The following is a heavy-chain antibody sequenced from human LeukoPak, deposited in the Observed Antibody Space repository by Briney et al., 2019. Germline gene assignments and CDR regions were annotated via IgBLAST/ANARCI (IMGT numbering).Heavy chain of an antibody. CDR2: ICTSGST. D-gene: IGHD2/OR15-2a*01. CDR3: ARDLSYYGTYYFDY. V-gene: IGHV4-4*07. Sequence: PSETLSLTCTVSGGSISSYYWSWIRQPAGKGLEWIGRICTSGSTNYNPSLKSRVTMSVDTSKNQFSLKLSSVTAADTAVYYCARDLSYYGTYYFDYWGQGTLVTVSS. J-gene: IGHJ4*02. CDR1: GGSISSYY.